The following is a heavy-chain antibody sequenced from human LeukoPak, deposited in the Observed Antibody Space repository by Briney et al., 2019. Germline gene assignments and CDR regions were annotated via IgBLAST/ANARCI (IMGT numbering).Heavy chain of an antibody. D-gene: IGHD2-15*01. CDR2: ISGSGGST. CDR1: GFTFSSYA. J-gene: IGHJ4*02. V-gene: IGHV3-23*01. CDR3: ATPGNKDIVVVVPIDY. Sequence: GGSLRLSCAASGFTFSSYAMSWVRQAPGKGLEWVSAISGSGGSTYYAYSVKGRFTIYRDNSKNTLYLQRNSLRAEYTAVYYWATPGNKDIVVVVPIDYWGQGTLVTVSS.